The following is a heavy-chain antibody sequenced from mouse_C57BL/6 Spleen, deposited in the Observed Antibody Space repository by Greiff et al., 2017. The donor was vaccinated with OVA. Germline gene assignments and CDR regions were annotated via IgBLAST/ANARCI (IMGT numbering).Heavy chain of an antibody. V-gene: IGHV14-3*01. CDR3: ARHYYGSSYDAMDY. Sequence: VQLKESVAELVRPGASVKLSCTASGFNIKNTYMHWVKQRPEQGLEWIGRIDPANGNTKYAPKFQGKATITADTSSNTAYLQLSSLTSEDTAIYYCARHYYGSSYDAMDYWGQGTSVTVSS. J-gene: IGHJ4*01. CDR2: IDPANGNT. D-gene: IGHD1-1*01. CDR1: GFNIKNTY.